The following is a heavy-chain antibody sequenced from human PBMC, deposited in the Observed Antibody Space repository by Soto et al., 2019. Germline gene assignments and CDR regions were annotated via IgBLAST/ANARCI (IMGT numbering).Heavy chain of an antibody. J-gene: IGHJ3*02. CDR3: ARDRDLFTGYYRTDAFDI. CDR2: ISFDGSNK. V-gene: IGHV3-30*04. D-gene: IGHD3-9*01. Sequence: QVQLVESGGGVVQPGRSLRLSCAASGFTFSSYAMQWVRQAPGKGLEWVAVISFDGSNKYQADSVKGRFTISRDNSKNTLHLPLHSLRAEDTAVYYCARDRDLFTGYYRTDAFDIWGQGTMVTVSS. CDR1: GFTFSSYA.